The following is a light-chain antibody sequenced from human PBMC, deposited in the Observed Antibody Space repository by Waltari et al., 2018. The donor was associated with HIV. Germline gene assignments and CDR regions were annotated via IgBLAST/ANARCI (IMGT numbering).Light chain of an antibody. CDR1: SGSIASNY. V-gene: IGLV6-57*04. J-gene: IGLJ2*01. CDR3: QSYDSSNVV. CDR2: EDN. Sequence: NFMLTQPHSVSESPGKTVTISCPRSSGSIASNYVQWYQQRPGSAPPTVISEDNQRPSGVPDRFSGSIDSSSNSASLTISGLKTEDEAGYYCQSYDSSNVVFGGGTKLTVL.